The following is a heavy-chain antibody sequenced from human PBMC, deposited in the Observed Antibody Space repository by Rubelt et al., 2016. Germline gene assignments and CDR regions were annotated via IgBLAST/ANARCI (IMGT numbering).Heavy chain of an antibody. D-gene: IGHD5-12*01. Sequence: EVQVVESGGGLTQPGGSLRLSCAVSGFTVDSDLMTWVRQAPGKGLEWVSIIHRGGGTYLADSVKGRVTSSRDTSKNTLDLQMNGLGVEDTAVYYCATRGSWGQGTLVTVSS. J-gene: IGHJ5*02. CDR3: ATRGS. CDR1: GFTVDSDL. V-gene: IGHV3-53*01. CDR2: IHRGGGT.